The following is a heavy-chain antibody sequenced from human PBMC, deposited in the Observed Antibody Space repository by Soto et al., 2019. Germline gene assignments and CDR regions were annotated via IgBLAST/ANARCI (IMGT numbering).Heavy chain of an antibody. Sequence: SETLSLTCAVYGGSFSGYYWSWIRQPPGKGLEWIGEINHSGSTNYNPSLKSRVTISVDTSKNQFSLKLSSVTAADTAVYYCARWTRVPAAMFRGPNYYYGMDXWGQGTTVTVSS. CDR1: GGSFSGYY. CDR2: INHSGST. V-gene: IGHV4-34*01. CDR3: ARWTRVPAAMFRGPNYYYGMDX. D-gene: IGHD2-2*01. J-gene: IGHJ6*02.